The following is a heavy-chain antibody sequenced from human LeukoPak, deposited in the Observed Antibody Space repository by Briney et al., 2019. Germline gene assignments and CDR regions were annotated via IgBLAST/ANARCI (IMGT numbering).Heavy chain of an antibody. J-gene: IGHJ4*02. CDR2: VYYTGGT. D-gene: IGHD3-9*01. CDR1: GDSITSTSYY. CDR3: ARAPNDILTGYYKPEGFFDY. V-gene: IGHV4-39*07. Sequence: SETLSLTCSVSGDSITSTSYYWGWIRQPPEKGLEWIGGVYYTGGTYYSPSLKSRVTISVDTSKNQFSLKLSSVTAADTAVYYCARAPNDILTGYYKPEGFFDYWGQGTLVTVSS.